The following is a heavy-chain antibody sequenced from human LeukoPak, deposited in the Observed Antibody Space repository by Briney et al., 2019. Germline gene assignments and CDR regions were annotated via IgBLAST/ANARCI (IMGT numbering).Heavy chain of an antibody. CDR3: ARERAAYYYDSRSYYYYYMDV. Sequence: SETLSLTCTVSGGSISSYYWSWIRQPPGKGLEWIGYIYYSGSTNYNPSLKSRVTISVDTSKNQFSLKLSSVTAADTAVYYCARERAAYYYDSRSYYYYYMDVWGKGTTVTISS. V-gene: IGHV4-59*01. D-gene: IGHD3-22*01. CDR1: GGSISSYY. J-gene: IGHJ6*03. CDR2: IYYSGST.